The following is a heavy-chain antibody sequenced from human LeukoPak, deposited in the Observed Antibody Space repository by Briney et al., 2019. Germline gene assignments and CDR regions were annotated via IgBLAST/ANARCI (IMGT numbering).Heavy chain of an antibody. CDR1: GYTFTNYA. Sequence: EASVTVSCTASGYTFTNYALNWVRQAPGLGLEWMGWINTNTGNPTYAQGFTGRFVFSLDTSVSTAYLQISSLKAEDTAVYYCARTYSSNWYVIDFWGQGTLVTVSS. J-gene: IGHJ4*02. D-gene: IGHD6-13*01. CDR3: ARTYSSNWYVIDF. CDR2: INTNTGNP. V-gene: IGHV7-4-1*02.